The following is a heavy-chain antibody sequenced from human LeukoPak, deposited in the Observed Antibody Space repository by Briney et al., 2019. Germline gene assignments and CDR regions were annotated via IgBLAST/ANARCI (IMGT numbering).Heavy chain of an antibody. CDR2: ISSSGSTI. CDR1: GFTFSSYE. J-gene: IGHJ4*02. Sequence: PGGSLRLSCAASGFTFSSYEMNWVRQAPGKGLEWVSYISSSGSTIYYADSVKGRFTISRDNAKNSLYLQVNSLRAEDTAVYYCARVSYSRDEIDYWGQGTLVTVSS. D-gene: IGHD6-13*01. CDR3: ARVSYSRDEIDY. V-gene: IGHV3-48*03.